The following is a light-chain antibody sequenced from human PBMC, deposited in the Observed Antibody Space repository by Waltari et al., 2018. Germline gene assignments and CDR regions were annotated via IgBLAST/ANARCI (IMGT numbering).Light chain of an antibody. J-gene: IGLJ3*02. V-gene: IGLV4-69*01. CDR3: QTWGTGIRV. CDR1: SRHSSYA. CDR2: LNSDGSH. Sequence: QLVLTQSPSASASLGASVNLTCTLSSRHSSYAIAWHQQQPEKGPRYLMKLNSDGSHSKGDGIPDRFSGSSSGAERYLTISSLQSEDEADYYCQTWGTGIRVFGGGTKLTVL.